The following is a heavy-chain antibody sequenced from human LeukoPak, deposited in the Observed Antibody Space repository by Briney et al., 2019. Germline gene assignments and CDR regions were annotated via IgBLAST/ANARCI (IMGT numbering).Heavy chain of an antibody. Sequence: RGSLRLSCAASGFTFSSYAIHWVRQAPGKGLEWVAVISYDGSNKYYADSVKGRFTISRDNSKNTLYLQMDSLGPEDTAVYYRARDRATRHYYYYMDVWGKGTTVTVSS. CDR1: GFTFSSYA. CDR3: ARDRATRHYYYYMDV. V-gene: IGHV3-30*04. J-gene: IGHJ6*03. CDR2: ISYDGSNK. D-gene: IGHD2-2*01.